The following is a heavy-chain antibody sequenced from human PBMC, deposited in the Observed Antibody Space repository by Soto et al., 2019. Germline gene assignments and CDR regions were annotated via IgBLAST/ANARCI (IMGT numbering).Heavy chain of an antibody. CDR2: IYRGGGT. D-gene: IGHD5-18*01. V-gene: IGHV3-53*01. Sequence: EVQLVESGGGLIQPGGSLRLICGASGLSVTANYMTWVRQAPGRGLEWLSIIYRGGGTYYAYSLKGRAIISRDGSRNMVFLQMNSLTAEDAGVYYCARRDDSETFDIWGRGTAVNVSS. J-gene: IGHJ3*02. CDR3: ARRDDSETFDI. CDR1: GLSVTANY.